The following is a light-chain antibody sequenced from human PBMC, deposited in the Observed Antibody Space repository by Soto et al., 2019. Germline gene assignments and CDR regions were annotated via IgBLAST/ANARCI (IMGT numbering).Light chain of an antibody. Sequence: EIVLTQSPATLSLSPGERATLSCRASQSVSSYLAWYQQKPGQAPRLLIYDASNRATGIPARFSGSGSGTDFTLTISSLEPEDFAVYYCQQRSNWPRGGYFTFGPGTRWISN. CDR1: QSVSSY. CDR3: QQRSNWPRGGYFT. CDR2: DAS. J-gene: IGKJ3*01. V-gene: IGKV3-11*01.